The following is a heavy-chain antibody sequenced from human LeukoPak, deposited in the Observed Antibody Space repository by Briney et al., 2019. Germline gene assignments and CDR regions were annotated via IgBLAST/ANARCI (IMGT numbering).Heavy chain of an antibody. Sequence: PSETLSLTCTVSGYSISSGYYWGWIRQPPGKGLEWIGSMYHSGSTYYNPSLKSRVTISVDTSKNQFSLKLSSVTAADTAVYYCARDGGGSNWSVDYWGQGTLVTVSS. J-gene: IGHJ4*02. V-gene: IGHV4-38-2*02. CDR3: ARDGGGSNWSVDY. CDR1: GYSISSGYY. CDR2: MYHSGST. D-gene: IGHD6-13*01.